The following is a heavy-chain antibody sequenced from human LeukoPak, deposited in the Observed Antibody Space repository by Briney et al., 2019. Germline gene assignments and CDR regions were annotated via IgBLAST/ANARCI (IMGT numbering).Heavy chain of an antibody. J-gene: IGHJ4*02. V-gene: IGHV1-24*01. CDR2: FDPEDGET. Sequence: ASVKVSCTVSGYTLTELSMHWVRQAPGKGLEWMGGFDPEDGETIYAQKFQGRVTMTEDTSTDTAYMELSSLRSEDTAVYYCATSLPRMIPEIDYWGQGTLVTVSS. D-gene: IGHD3-16*01. CDR3: ATSLPRMIPEIDY. CDR1: GYTLTELS.